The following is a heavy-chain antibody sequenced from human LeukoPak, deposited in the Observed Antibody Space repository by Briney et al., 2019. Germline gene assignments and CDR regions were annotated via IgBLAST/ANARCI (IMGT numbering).Heavy chain of an antibody. Sequence: GASLKISCKGSGYCFSSYWIGWVRQMPGKGLEWMWIIYPGDCDTRYSPSFQGQVTIPAHKSISTAYLQWSSLKAADTAMYYCARLCFRGGGDCTDYWGQGTLVRVPS. CDR2: IYPGDCDT. D-gene: IGHD2-21*02. V-gene: IGHV5-51*01. CDR3: ARLCFRGGGDCTDY. CDR1: GYCFSSYW. J-gene: IGHJ4*02.